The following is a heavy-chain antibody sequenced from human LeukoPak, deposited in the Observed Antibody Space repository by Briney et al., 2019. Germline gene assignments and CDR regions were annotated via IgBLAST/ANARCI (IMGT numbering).Heavy chain of an antibody. CDR2: INYSGNT. CDR3: ARDGSEDSSSWYTVFDY. J-gene: IGHJ4*02. D-gene: IGHD6-13*01. Sequence: SETLSLTCGVYGGSFSDCYWSWIRQPPGKGLGWIGDINYSGNTNYNPSLKSRVTISVDTSKNQFSLELSSVTAADTAVYYCARDGSEDSSSWYTVFDYWGQGTLVTVSS. V-gene: IGHV4-34*01. CDR1: GGSFSDCY.